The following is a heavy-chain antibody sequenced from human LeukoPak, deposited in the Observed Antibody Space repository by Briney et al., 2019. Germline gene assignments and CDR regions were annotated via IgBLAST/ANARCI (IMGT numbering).Heavy chain of an antibody. J-gene: IGHJ4*02. CDR2: IFYSGST. CDR3: ARAAWYHDSSGYYFSGPVDY. D-gene: IGHD3-22*01. Sequence: SETLSLTCTVSGGSISSYYWSWIRQPPGKGLEWIGYIFYSGSTNYNPSLKSRVTISVDTSKNQFSLKLSSVTAADTAVYYCARAAWYHDSSGYYFSGPVDYWGQGTLVTVSS. CDR1: GGSISSYY. V-gene: IGHV4-59*01.